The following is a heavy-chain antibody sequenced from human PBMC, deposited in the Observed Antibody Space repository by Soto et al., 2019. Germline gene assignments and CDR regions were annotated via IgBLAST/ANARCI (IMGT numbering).Heavy chain of an antibody. CDR2: MNPNSGNT. Sequence: QVQLVQSGAEVKKPGASVKVSCKASGYTFTSYDINWVRQATGQGLEWMGWMNPNSGNTGYAQKFQGRVTMTRNTSISTAYMELSSLRSEDTAVYYCARGQRYCSGVSCYCCDFDLWGRGTLVTVSS. D-gene: IGHD2-15*01. J-gene: IGHJ2*01. CDR1: GYTFTSYD. CDR3: ARGQRYCSGVSCYCCDFDL. V-gene: IGHV1-8*01.